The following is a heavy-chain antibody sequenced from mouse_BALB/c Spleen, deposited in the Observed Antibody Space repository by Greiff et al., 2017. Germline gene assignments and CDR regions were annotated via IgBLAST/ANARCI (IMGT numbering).Heavy chain of an antibody. V-gene: IGHV5-17*02. CDR2: ISSGSSTI. CDR3: ARFLGYDRAMDY. J-gene: IGHJ4*01. Sequence: EVQVVESGGGLVQPGGSRKLSCAASGFTFSSFGMHWVRQAPEKGLEWVAYISSGSSTIYYADTVKGRFTISRDNPKNTLFLQMTSLRSEDTAMYYCARFLGYDRAMDYWGQGTSVTVSS. CDR1: GFTFSSFG. D-gene: IGHD2-2*01.